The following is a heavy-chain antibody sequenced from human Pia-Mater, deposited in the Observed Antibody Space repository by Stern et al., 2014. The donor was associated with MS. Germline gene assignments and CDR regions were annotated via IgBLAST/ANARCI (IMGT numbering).Heavy chain of an antibody. CDR1: GGSISSSDW. CDR2: IYHSGRT. CDR3: ATIGGGDY. J-gene: IGHJ4*02. Sequence: VQLVESGPGLVKPSGTLSLTCAVSGGSISSSDWWSWVRQPPGKGLEWIGEIYHSGRTNYNPSLKRRVSIFVDKAQNQFSLKLGSVTAADTAVYYCATIGGGDYWGQGSLVTVSP. V-gene: IGHV4-4*02. D-gene: IGHD3-16*01.